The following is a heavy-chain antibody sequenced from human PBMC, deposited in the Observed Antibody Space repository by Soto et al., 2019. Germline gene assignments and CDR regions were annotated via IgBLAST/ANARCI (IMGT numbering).Heavy chain of an antibody. V-gene: IGHV4-4*02. D-gene: IGHD6-19*01. Sequence: QVLLQESGPGLVQPSGTLSLSCVVSGVSIGSNYYWGWVRQPPGKGLEWLGDMSHIGSVNYNPSLKSRVTISMDKSQNQFSLKLNSVTAADTAVYYCARSLGWYVIDYWGQGTLVIFSS. J-gene: IGHJ4*02. CDR3: ARSLGWYVIDY. CDR2: MSHIGSV. CDR1: GVSIGSNYY.